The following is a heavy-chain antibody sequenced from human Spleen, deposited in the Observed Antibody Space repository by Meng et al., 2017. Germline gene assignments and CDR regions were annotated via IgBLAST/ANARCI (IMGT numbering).Heavy chain of an antibody. CDR2: IFPPFDTT. CDR1: GGTFRTYA. J-gene: IGHJ6*02. CDR3: AGVDKEWELLVSWSRYGMDV. Sequence: VSCKASGGTFRTYAISWVRQAPGQGREWMGAIFPPFDTTNYPQKFQGRVTMTRNTSISTAYMELSSLRSEDTAGYYCAGVDKEWELLVSWSRYGMDVWGQGTTVTVSS. V-gene: IGHV1-69*05. D-gene: IGHD1-26*01.